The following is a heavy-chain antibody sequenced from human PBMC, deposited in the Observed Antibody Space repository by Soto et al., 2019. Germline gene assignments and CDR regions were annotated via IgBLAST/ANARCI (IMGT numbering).Heavy chain of an antibody. D-gene: IGHD3-10*01. Sequence: EVQLVESGGGLVKPGGSLRLSCAASGFTFSSYSMNWVRQAPGKGLEWVSSISSSSSYIYYADSVKGRFTISRDNAKNSLYLQMNSLSAEDTAVYYCARGQGDYYGSGSLDWGQGTLVTVSS. J-gene: IGHJ4*02. CDR2: ISSSSSYI. CDR1: GFTFSSYS. V-gene: IGHV3-21*01. CDR3: ARGQGDYYGSGSLD.